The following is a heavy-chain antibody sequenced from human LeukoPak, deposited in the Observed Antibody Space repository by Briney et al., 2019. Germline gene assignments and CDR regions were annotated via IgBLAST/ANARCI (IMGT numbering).Heavy chain of an antibody. CDR1: GGSFSGYY. J-gene: IGHJ3*02. CDR3: ARDGSPIAAEDAFDI. D-gene: IGHD6-13*01. Sequence: PSETLSLTCAVYGGSFSGYYWSWIRQPPGKGLEWIGEINHSGSTNYNPSLKSRVTISVDTSKNQFSLKLSSVTAADTAVYYCARDGSPIAAEDAFDIWGQGTMVTVSS. CDR2: INHSGST. V-gene: IGHV4-34*01.